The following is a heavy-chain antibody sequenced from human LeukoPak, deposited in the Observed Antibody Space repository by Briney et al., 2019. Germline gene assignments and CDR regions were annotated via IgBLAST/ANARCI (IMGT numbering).Heavy chain of an antibody. CDR3: ARELSGYDSSGYYS. V-gene: IGHV3-48*03. Sequence: GGSLRLSCAASGFTFSSYEMNWVRQAPGKGLEWVSYISSSGSTIYYADSVKGRFTISRDNAKNSLYLQMNSLRAEDTAVYYCARELSGYDSSGYYSWGQGTLVTVSS. D-gene: IGHD3-22*01. J-gene: IGHJ4*02. CDR2: ISSSGSTI. CDR1: GFTFSSYE.